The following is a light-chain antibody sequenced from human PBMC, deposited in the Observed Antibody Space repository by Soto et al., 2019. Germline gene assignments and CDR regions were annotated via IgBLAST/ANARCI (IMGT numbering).Light chain of an antibody. CDR1: SSDVGGHNY. V-gene: IGLV2-14*03. Sequence: QSALTQPASVSGSPGQSITISCTGISSDVGGHNYVSWYQQHPGNAPTLLIYDVSNRPSGVSHRFSGSKSGNTASLTISGLQAEEEADYYCTSYTSSNTLYVFGPGTKLTVL. CDR2: DVS. J-gene: IGLJ1*01. CDR3: TSYTSSNTLYV.